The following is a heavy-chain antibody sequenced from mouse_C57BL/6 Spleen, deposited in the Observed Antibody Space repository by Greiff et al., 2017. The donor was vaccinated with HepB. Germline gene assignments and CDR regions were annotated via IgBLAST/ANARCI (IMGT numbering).Heavy chain of an antibody. CDR1: GYTFTSYW. V-gene: IGHV1-59*01. CDR2: IDPSDSYT. J-gene: IGHJ2*01. D-gene: IGHD1-1*02. CDR3: ARSGGYYPDY. Sequence: VQLQQSGAELVRPGTSVKLSCKASGYTFTSYWMHWVKQRPGQGLEWIGVIDPSDSYTNYNQKFKGKATLTVDTSSSTAYMQLSSLTSEDSAVDYCARSGGYYPDYWGQGTTLTVSS.